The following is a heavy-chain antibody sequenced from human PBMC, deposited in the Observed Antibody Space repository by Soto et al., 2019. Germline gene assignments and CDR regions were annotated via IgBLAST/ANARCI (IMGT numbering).Heavy chain of an antibody. Sequence: RLSCAASRFTFSSYGMHWVRQAPGKGLEWVAVISYDGSNKYYADSVKGRYSISRDNTKNTMCLEMNSLRAEDTAVYYCACERVYYYVWGSYLGVAFDIWGQGTMVTVSS. D-gene: IGHD3-16*02. CDR2: ISYDGSNK. CDR1: RFTFSSYG. V-gene: IGHV3-30*03. J-gene: IGHJ3*02. CDR3: ACERVYYYVWGSYLGVAFDI.